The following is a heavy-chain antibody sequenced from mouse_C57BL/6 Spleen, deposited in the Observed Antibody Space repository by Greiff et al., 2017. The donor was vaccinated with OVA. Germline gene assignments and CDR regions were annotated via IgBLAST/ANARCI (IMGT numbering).Heavy chain of an antibody. CDR2: IDPETGGT. V-gene: IGHV1-15*01. J-gene: IGHJ2*01. CDR3: TREEVTTVGFDY. CDR1: GYTFTDYE. D-gene: IGHD1-1*01. Sequence: QVQLKQSGAELVRPGASVTLSCKASGYTFTDYEMHWVKQTPVHGLEWIGAIDPETGGTAYNQKFKGKAILTADKSSSTAYMELRSLTSEDSAVYYCTREEVTTVGFDYWGQGTTLTVSS.